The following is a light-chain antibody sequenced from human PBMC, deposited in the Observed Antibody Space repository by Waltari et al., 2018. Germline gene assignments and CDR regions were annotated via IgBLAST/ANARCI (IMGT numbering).Light chain of an antibody. J-gene: IGKJ3*01. V-gene: IGKV2-29*02. CDR3: MQALQTPFT. CDR1: QSLLHSDGNTY. Sequence: DIVMTQTPLSLPVTPGEPASISCRSSQSLLHSDGNTYLYWYLQKPGQPPRLLIYRVSNRFSVVPDRFSGSGSGTDFTLKISRVKAEDVGVYYCMQALQTPFTFGPGTKLDIK. CDR2: RVS.